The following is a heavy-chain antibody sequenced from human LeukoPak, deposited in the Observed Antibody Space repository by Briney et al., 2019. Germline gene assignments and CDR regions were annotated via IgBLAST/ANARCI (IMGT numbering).Heavy chain of an antibody. CDR3: AKGSREWELLDAFDI. V-gene: IGHV3-30*02. CDR2: IRYDGSNK. Sequence: PGGSLRLSCAASGFTFSSYGMHWVRQAPGKGLEWVAFIRYDGSNKYYADSVKGRFTISRDNAKNTLYLQMNSLRAEDTAAYYCAKGSREWELLDAFDIWGQGTMVTVSS. J-gene: IGHJ3*02. D-gene: IGHD1-26*01. CDR1: GFTFSSYG.